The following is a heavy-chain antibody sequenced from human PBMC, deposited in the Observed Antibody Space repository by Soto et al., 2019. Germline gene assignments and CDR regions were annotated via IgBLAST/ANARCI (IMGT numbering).Heavy chain of an antibody. CDR2: IYHSGST. CDR1: GGSISSGGYS. V-gene: IGHV4-30-2*01. J-gene: IGHJ6*02. CDR3: ARLVNYDFWSGFYSPDV. D-gene: IGHD3-3*01. Sequence: SETLSLTCAVSGGSISSGGYSWSWIRQPPGKGLEWIGYIYHSGSTYYNPSLKSRVTISVDRSKNQFSLKLSSVTAADTAVYYCARLVNYDFWSGFYSPDVWGQGTTVTVSS.